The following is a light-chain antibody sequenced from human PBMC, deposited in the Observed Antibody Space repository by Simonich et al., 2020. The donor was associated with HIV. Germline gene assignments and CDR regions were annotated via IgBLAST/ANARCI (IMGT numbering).Light chain of an antibody. V-gene: IGKV1-39*01. CDR1: QSISIY. Sequence: DIQMTQSPSSLSASVGDRVTITCRASQSISIYLNWYQQKPGKPPKLLIYDASSLESGVPSRFSGSGSGTHFSLTISSLQPEDFATYFCQQFDSSPRTFGGGTKVEIK. CDR3: QQFDSSPRT. CDR2: DAS. J-gene: IGKJ4*01.